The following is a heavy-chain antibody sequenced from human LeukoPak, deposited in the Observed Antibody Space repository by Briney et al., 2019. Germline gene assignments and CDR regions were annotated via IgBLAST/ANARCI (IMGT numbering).Heavy chain of an antibody. Sequence: SEALSLTCTVSGGSISSSSYYWGWIRQPPGKGLEWIGSIYYSGSTYYNPSLKSRVTISVDTSKNQFSLKLSSVTAADTAVYYCASYSYYYDSSGYFDYWGQGTLVTVSS. V-gene: IGHV4-39*01. CDR2: IYYSGST. CDR1: GGSISSSSYY. J-gene: IGHJ4*02. CDR3: ASYSYYYDSSGYFDY. D-gene: IGHD3-22*01.